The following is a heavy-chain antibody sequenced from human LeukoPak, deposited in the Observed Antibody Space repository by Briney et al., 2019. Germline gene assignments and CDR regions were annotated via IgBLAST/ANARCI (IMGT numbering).Heavy chain of an antibody. Sequence: SETLSLTCTVSGGSISSSSYYWAWIRQPPGKGLEWIGRIYTSGSTNYNPSLKSRVTMSVDTSKNQFSLKLSSVTAADTAVYYCARDHRGGDYFDYWGQGTLVTVSS. CDR3: ARDHRGGDYFDY. V-gene: IGHV4-39*07. J-gene: IGHJ4*02. CDR1: GGSISSSSYY. D-gene: IGHD1-14*01. CDR2: IYTSGST.